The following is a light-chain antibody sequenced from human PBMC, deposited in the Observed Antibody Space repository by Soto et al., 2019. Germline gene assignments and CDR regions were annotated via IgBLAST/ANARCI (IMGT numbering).Light chain of an antibody. V-gene: IGKV3-20*01. Sequence: EIVLTQSPGTLSLSPGERATLSCRASQSVSSSYLAWYQQKPGQAPRLLIYGASSRATAIPDRFSGSGSGTDFTLTISRLEPEDFAVYYCQQYGSSPLFGQGTKLVIK. J-gene: IGKJ2*01. CDR1: QSVSSSY. CDR3: QQYGSSPL. CDR2: GAS.